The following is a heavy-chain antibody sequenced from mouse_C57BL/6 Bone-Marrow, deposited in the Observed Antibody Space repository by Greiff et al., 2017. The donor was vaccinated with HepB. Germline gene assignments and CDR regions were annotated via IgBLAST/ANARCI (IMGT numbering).Heavy chain of an antibody. Sequence: DVKLQESGPELVKPGASVKISCKASGYSFTGYYMNWVKQSPGKSLEWIGEINPSTGGTTYNQKFKAKATLTVDKSSSTAYMQLKSLTSEDSAVSWCANGGCGFAYWGQGTLVTVSS. V-gene: IGHV1-42*01. CDR2: INPSTGGT. CDR3: ANGGCGFAY. CDR1: GYSFTGYY. J-gene: IGHJ3*01. D-gene: IGHD1-2*01.